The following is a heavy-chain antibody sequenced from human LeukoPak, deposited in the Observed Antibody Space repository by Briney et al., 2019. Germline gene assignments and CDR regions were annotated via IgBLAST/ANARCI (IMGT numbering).Heavy chain of an antibody. CDR2: IYFTGTT. D-gene: IGHD6-13*01. CDR1: GGSISSSSYY. CDR3: ARGSDTAAGLY. Sequence: SETLSLTCTVSGGSISSSSYYWGWIRQPPGKGLEWIGSIYFTGTTLYNPSLTSRVTISVDTSKNQFSLKVSSVTAADTAVYYCARGSDTAAGLYWGQGTLVTVSS. J-gene: IGHJ4*02. V-gene: IGHV4-39*01.